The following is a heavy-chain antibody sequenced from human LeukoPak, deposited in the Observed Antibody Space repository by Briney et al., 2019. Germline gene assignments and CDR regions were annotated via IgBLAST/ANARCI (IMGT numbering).Heavy chain of an antibody. CDR3: ARVTPNYKEELLGGVFDY. D-gene: IGHD1-26*01. CDR2: MNPNSGNT. CDR1: GYSFTGYY. V-gene: IGHV1-8*03. Sequence: ASVKVSCKASGYSFTGYYIHWVRQATGQGLEWMGWMNPNSGNTGYAQKFQGRVTIIRNTPISTAYMELSSLRSEDTAVYYCARVTPNYKEELLGGVFDYWGQGTLVTVSS. J-gene: IGHJ4*02.